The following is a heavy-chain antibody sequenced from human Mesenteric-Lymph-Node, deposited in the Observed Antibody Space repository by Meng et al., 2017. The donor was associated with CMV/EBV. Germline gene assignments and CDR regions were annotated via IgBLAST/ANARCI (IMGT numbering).Heavy chain of an antibody. J-gene: IGHJ4*02. CDR3: ARESKKIFGVVTGFDY. V-gene: IGHV3-21*01. D-gene: IGHD3-3*01. CDR1: GFTFSSYS. Sequence: GGSLRLSCAASGFTFSSYSMNWVRQAPGKGLEWVSSISSSSSYIYYADSVKGRFTISRDNAKNSLYLQMNSLRAEDTAVYYCARESKKIFGVVTGFDYWGQGTLVTVSS. CDR2: ISSSSSYI.